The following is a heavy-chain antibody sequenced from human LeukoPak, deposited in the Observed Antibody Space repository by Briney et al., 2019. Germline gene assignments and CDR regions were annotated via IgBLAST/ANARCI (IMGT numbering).Heavy chain of an antibody. Sequence: SVKVSCKASGGTFSSYTISWVRQAPGQGLEWMGRIIPILGIANYAQKFQGRVTITADKSTSTAYMELSSLRSEDTAVYYCAREMGGDDSNVPWGGYFDYWGQGTMVTVSS. CDR1: GGTFSSYT. CDR2: IIPILGIA. V-gene: IGHV1-69*04. D-gene: IGHD4-11*01. CDR3: AREMGGDDSNVPWGGYFDY. J-gene: IGHJ4*02.